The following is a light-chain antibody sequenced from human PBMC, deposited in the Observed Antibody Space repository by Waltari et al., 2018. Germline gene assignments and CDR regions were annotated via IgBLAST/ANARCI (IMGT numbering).Light chain of an antibody. V-gene: IGKV3-20*01. Sequence: EIVLAQSPDTLSLSPGETATLSCRASQSVGSSDLIWYQQKPGQAPRLLIFATSYRATGIPDRFSGSGSVTDFTLTISRLEPEDVAIYYCQHYGISFPVTFGQGTRLEIK. CDR3: QHYGISFPVT. J-gene: IGKJ5*01. CDR1: QSVGSSD. CDR2: ATS.